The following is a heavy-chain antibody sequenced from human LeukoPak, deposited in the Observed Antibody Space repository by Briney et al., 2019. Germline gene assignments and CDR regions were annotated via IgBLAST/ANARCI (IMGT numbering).Heavy chain of an antibody. Sequence: GGSLRLSCAASGFTFSSYTMSWVRQAPGKGLEWVSVIYSGGSTYYADSVKGRFTISRDNSKNTLYLQMNSLRAEDTAVYYCARMVAARPPPYYYYYKDVWGKGNTVTVSS. CDR1: GFTFSSYT. J-gene: IGHJ6*03. CDR3: ARMVAARPPPYYYYYKDV. D-gene: IGHD6-6*01. CDR2: IYSGGST. V-gene: IGHV3-53*01.